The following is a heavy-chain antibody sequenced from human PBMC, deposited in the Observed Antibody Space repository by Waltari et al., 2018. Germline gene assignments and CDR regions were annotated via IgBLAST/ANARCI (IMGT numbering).Heavy chain of an antibody. CDR2: INKDGSEK. CDR1: GFSLSPYW. CDR3: ARDPGIGREFDL. V-gene: IGHV3-7*01. J-gene: IGHJ4*02. Sequence: EVQLVESGGGLVQPGGSLRLSCAASGFSLSPYWMTWVRQAPESGLAWVANINKDGSEKYYVESVEGRFTSSRDNTKNSLYLQMNNVGDEDTAVYYCARDPGIGREFDLWGQGTLVTVSS. D-gene: IGHD1-26*01.